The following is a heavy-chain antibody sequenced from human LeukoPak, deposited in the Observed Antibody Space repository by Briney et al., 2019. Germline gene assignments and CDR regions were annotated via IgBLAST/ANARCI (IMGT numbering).Heavy chain of an antibody. CDR3: ARAGTTSSSTPDY. J-gene: IGHJ4*02. CDR1: GYTFSTYG. V-gene: IGHV1-18*01. CDR2: ISAYNGNT. D-gene: IGHD6-6*01. Sequence: ASVKVSCMASGYTFSTYGVSWVRQAPGQDLEWLGWISAYNGNTNFAQKFQDRVTMTTDTSTSTAYMELRSLRSDDTAVYYCARAGTTSSSTPDYWGQGTLVTVSS.